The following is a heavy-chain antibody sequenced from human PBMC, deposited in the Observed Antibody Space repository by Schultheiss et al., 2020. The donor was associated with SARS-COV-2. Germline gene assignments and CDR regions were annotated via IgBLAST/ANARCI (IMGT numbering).Heavy chain of an antibody. Sequence: SETLSLTCTVSGGSISRGGYYWIWILHHPGKGLEWIGHIYDSGSSYYNPSLESRVTIPVDTSKNQFSLKLSSVTAADTAVYYCARGRGSYGMDVWGQGTTVTVSS. D-gene: IGHD5-12*01. CDR3: ARGRGSYGMDV. CDR1: GGSISRGGYY. CDR2: IYDSGSS. J-gene: IGHJ6*02. V-gene: IGHV4-31*03.